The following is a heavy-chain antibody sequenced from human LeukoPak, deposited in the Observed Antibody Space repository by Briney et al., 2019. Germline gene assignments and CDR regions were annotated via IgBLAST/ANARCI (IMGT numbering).Heavy chain of an antibody. Sequence: SETLSLTCTVSGGSISSSSYYWGWIRQPPGKGLEWIGYIYYSGSTNYNPSLKSRVTISVDTSKNQFSLKLSSVTAADTAVYYCARGQYYYDSSGYFDYWGQGTLVTVSS. CDR3: ARGQYYYDSSGYFDY. CDR2: IYYSGST. J-gene: IGHJ4*02. V-gene: IGHV4-61*05. CDR1: GGSISSSSYY. D-gene: IGHD3-22*01.